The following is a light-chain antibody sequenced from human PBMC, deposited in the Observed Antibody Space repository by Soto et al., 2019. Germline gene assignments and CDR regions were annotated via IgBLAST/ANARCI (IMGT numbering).Light chain of an antibody. V-gene: IGKV3-15*01. CDR1: QSVSTN. CDR3: QQYDERPAKLS. J-gene: IGKJ4*01. Sequence: EIVMTQSPATLSVSPGERATLSCRASQSVSTNLAWYQQKPGQAPRLLIYAASVRATGIAARFSGSGSEPQFTLTISRLQSEDFAVYCCQQYDERPAKLSLGGGTKVEIK. CDR2: AAS.